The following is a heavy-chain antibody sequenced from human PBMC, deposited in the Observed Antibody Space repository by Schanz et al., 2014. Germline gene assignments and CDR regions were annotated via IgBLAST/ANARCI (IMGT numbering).Heavy chain of an antibody. CDR2: IWFDGSNQ. D-gene: IGHD1-26*01. V-gene: IGHV3-33*06. J-gene: IGHJ4*02. CDR3: AKERLGGSYRDGSYFYDY. Sequence: QVQLVESGGGVVQPGRSLRLSCAASGFTFSNYGMHWVRQSPGKGLGWVAIIWFDGSNQYYADSVKGRFTISRDNSKNTLYLQMNSLRVEDTALCYCAKERLGGSYRDGSYFYDYWGQGTLVTVSS. CDR1: GFTFSNYG.